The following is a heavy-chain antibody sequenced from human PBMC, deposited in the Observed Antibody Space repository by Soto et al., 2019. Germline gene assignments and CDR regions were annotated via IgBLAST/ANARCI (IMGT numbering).Heavy chain of an antibody. CDR3: ARYRREAVAGYTLDN. D-gene: IGHD6-13*01. J-gene: IGHJ4*02. CDR2: VYNSGST. CDR1: GGSISSNY. V-gene: IGHV4-59*01. Sequence: PSETLSLTCTVSGGSISSNYWTWIREPPGKGLEWIGYVYNSGSTNYNPSLKSRVTISEDTSKSQFSLKVNSMTAADTAVYYCARYRREAVAGYTLDNWGQGILVTVSS.